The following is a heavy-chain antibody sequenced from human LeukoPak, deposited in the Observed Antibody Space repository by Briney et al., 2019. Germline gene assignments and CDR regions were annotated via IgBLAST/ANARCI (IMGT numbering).Heavy chain of an antibody. CDR2: IYYSGST. CDR3: AREFRVHYYGSGSYTWFDP. Sequence: PSEALSLTCTASGGSISSYYWSWIRQPPGKGLEWIGYIYYSGSTNYNPSLKSRVTISVDTSKNQFSLKLSSVTAADTAVYYCAREFRVHYYGSGSYTWFDPWGQGTLVTASS. V-gene: IGHV4-59*01. CDR1: GGSISSYY. J-gene: IGHJ5*02. D-gene: IGHD3-10*01.